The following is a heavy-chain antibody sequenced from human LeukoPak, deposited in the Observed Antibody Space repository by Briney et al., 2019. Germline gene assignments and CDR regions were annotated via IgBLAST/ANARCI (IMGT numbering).Heavy chain of an antibody. V-gene: IGHV4-39*01. D-gene: IGHD1-26*01. CDR2: IYYSGST. J-gene: IGHJ4*02. Sequence: SETLSLTCTVSGGSIGSSSYYWGWIHQPPGKGLEWIGSIYYSGSTYYNPSLKSRVTVSVDTSKNQFSLKLSSVTAADTAVYYCARRGIVGDEVDYWGQGTLVTVSS. CDR3: ARRGIVGDEVDY. CDR1: GGSIGSSSYY.